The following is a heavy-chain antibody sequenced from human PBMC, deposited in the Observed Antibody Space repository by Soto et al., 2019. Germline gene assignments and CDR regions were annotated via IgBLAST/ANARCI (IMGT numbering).Heavy chain of an antibody. CDR2: IIPIFGTA. V-gene: IGHV1-69*13. CDR3: ARGREYYYDSSGYYYADY. J-gene: IGHJ4*02. D-gene: IGHD3-22*01. CDR1: GGTFSSYA. Sequence: VASVKVSCKASGGTFSSYAISWVRQAPGQGLEWMGGIIPIFGTANYAQKFQGRVTITADESTSTAYMELSSLRSEDTAVYYCARGREYYYDSSGYYYADYWGQGTLVTVSS.